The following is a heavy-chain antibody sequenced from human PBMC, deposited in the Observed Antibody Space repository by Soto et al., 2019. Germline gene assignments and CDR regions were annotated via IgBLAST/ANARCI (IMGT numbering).Heavy chain of an antibody. D-gene: IGHD3-10*01. CDR2: IYYSGST. Sequence: SETLSLTCTVSGGSISSGDYYWSWIRQPPGKGLEWIGYIYYSGSTYYNPSLKSRVTISVDTSKNQFSLKLSSVTAADTAVYYCARVEVLWFGELSYDAFDIWGQGTMVTVSS. V-gene: IGHV4-30-4*02. CDR1: GGSISSGDYY. J-gene: IGHJ3*02. CDR3: ARVEVLWFGELSYDAFDI.